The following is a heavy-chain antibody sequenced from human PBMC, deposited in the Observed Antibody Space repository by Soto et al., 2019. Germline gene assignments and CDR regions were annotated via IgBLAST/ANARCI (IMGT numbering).Heavy chain of an antibody. CDR3: AKEADISGYHPDY. CDR1: GFTFSSYA. J-gene: IGHJ4*02. CDR2: ISGSGGST. D-gene: IGHD3-22*01. Sequence: PGGSLRLSCAASGFTFSSYAMIWVRQAPGKGLEWVSVISGSGGSTHYADSVKGRSTISRDNSKNTLYLQVNSLRAEDTAVYYCAKEADISGYHPDYWGQGTQVTVSS. V-gene: IGHV3-23*01.